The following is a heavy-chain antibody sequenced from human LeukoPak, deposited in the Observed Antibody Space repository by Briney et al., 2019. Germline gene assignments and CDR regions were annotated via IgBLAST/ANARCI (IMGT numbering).Heavy chain of an antibody. CDR1: GFTVITND. D-gene: IGHD1-14*01. Sequence: PGGSLRLSCAASGFTVITNDMTWARQAPGKGLEWVSVLYSDGNTKYADSVQGRFTISRDNSENTLYLEMNSLSPDDTAVYYCARGVEPLAANTLAYWGQGTLVTVSS. V-gene: IGHV3-53*01. CDR3: ARGVEPLAANTLAY. CDR2: LYSDGNT. J-gene: IGHJ4*02.